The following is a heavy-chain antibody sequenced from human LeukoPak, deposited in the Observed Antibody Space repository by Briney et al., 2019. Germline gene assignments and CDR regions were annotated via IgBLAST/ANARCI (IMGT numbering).Heavy chain of an antibody. CDR2: INGDGSNT. D-gene: IGHD6-6*01. Sequence: GGSLRLSCAASGFTFSNYWMHWVRQAPGKGLEWVSRINGDGSNTNYADSVKGRFTVSRDNAKNTLYLQVNNLRAEDTAVYYCARGPNSNWSGLDFWGQGTLLTVSS. CDR3: ARGPNSNWSGLDF. J-gene: IGHJ4*02. CDR1: GFTFSNYW. V-gene: IGHV3-74*01.